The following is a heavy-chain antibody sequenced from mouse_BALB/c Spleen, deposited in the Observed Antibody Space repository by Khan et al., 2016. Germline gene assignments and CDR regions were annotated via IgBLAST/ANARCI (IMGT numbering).Heavy chain of an antibody. CDR1: GYTFTSYT. J-gene: IGHJ2*01. CDR2: IAPRSDYT. Sequence: QVQLQQSGAELARPGASVKMSCKASGYTFTSYTMFWVKQRPGQGLEWIGYIAPRSDYTDYNQKFKDKATLTADKSSTTAYMQLNSLTSEDSAVYYCAREGWLLGYFDYSGQGTTLTFSS. CDR3: AREGWLLGYFDY. D-gene: IGHD2-3*01. V-gene: IGHV1-4*01.